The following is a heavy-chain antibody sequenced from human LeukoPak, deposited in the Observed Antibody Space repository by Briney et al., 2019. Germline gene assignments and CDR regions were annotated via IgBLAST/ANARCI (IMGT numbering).Heavy chain of an antibody. D-gene: IGHD6-19*01. Sequence: GGSLRLSCATSGFTFGSYALYWVRQASGKGLEWVSGIRGRGGSTFYADSVKGRFTISRDNSENTVYLQMNSLRADDTAVYYCAKTTAGYSSGRYPGWPVDYWGQGTLVTVSS. CDR3: AKTTAGYSSGRYPGWPVDY. CDR2: IRGRGGST. J-gene: IGHJ4*02. V-gene: IGHV3-23*01. CDR1: GFTFGSYA.